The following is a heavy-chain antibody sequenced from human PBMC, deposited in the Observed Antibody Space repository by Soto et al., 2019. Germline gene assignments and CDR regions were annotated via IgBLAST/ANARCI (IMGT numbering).Heavy chain of an antibody. J-gene: IGHJ4*02. D-gene: IGHD1-26*01. Sequence: PGGSLRLSCAASGFTFDDYAMHWVRQAPGKGLEWVSGISWNSGSIGCADSVKGRFTISRDNAKNSLYLQMNSLRAEDTALYYCAKDYSGSYWTTFDYWGQGTLVTV. V-gene: IGHV3-9*01. CDR2: ISWNSGSI. CDR1: GFTFDDYA. CDR3: AKDYSGSYWTTFDY.